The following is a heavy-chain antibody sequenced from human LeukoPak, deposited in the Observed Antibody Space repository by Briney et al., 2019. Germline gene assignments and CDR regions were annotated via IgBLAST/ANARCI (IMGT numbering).Heavy chain of an antibody. CDR3: AEEVSQFFLGV. J-gene: IGHJ6*02. CDR1: GFTFSNYW. D-gene: IGHD3-3*01. V-gene: IGHV3-7*01. Sequence: GGSLRLSCAASGFTFSNYWMSWVRQAPGKGLEWVANIKQDGSEKDYVDSVKGRFTISRDNAKNSLYLQMNSLRAEDKAVYYCAEEVSQFFLGVWGQGTT. CDR2: IKQDGSEK.